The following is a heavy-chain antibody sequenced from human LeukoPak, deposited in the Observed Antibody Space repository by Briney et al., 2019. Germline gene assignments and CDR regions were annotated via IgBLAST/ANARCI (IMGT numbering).Heavy chain of an antibody. J-gene: IGHJ3*02. D-gene: IGHD3-22*01. V-gene: IGHV4-59*11. Sequence: AETLSLTCTVSGDSIGSHYWSWIRQPPGKGLEWIGYIFYVGSTNYNPSLKSRVTISVDTSKNQFSLKLNSVTAADTAVYYCARDYYDSRGEAFDIWGQGTMVTVSS. CDR2: IFYVGST. CDR3: ARDYYDSRGEAFDI. CDR1: GDSIGSHY.